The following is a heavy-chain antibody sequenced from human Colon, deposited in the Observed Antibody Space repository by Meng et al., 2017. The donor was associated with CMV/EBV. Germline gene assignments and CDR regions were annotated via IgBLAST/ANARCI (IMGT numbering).Heavy chain of an antibody. CDR2: LRGGASYT. D-gene: IGHD3-3*01. CDR3: AKGSLEWLYYGMDV. V-gene: IGHV3-23*03. CDR1: GFSFRNYG. Sequence: GESLKISCAASGFSFRNYGMSWVRQAPGKGLEWVSILRGGASYTYRGDSVKGRFTIARDDSKNTLYLRMNSLRAEDTAVYYCAKGSLEWLYYGMDVWGQGTTVTVSS. J-gene: IGHJ6*02.